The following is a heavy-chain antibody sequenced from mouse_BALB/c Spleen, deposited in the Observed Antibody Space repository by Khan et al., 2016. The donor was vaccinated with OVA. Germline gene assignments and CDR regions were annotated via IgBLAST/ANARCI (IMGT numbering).Heavy chain of an antibody. J-gene: IGHJ4*01. CDR2: ISSTGST. CDR1: GYSITSDYA. Sequence: EVKLLESGPGLVKPSQSLSLTCTVTGYSITSDYAWNWIRQFPGNKLEWMGYISSTGSTSYNPSLKSRISITRDTSKNQFFLHLNSVTTEDTATYYCARSLYYSDSYAMDNWGQGTSVTVSS. V-gene: IGHV3-2*02. D-gene: IGHD2-13*01. CDR3: ARSLYYSDSYAMDN.